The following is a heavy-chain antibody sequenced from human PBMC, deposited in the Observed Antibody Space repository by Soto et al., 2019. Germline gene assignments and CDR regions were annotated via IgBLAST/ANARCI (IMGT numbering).Heavy chain of an antibody. CDR3: ARAKVGCGGGSCYPIDY. J-gene: IGHJ4*02. D-gene: IGHD2-15*01. Sequence: PSETLSLTCTVSGGSISSGGYYWSWIRQHPGKGLEWIGYIYYSGSTYYNPSLKSRVTISVDTSKNQFSLKLSSVTAADTAVYYCARAKVGCGGGSCYPIDYWGQGTLVTVSS. V-gene: IGHV4-31*03. CDR1: GGSISSGGYY. CDR2: IYYSGST.